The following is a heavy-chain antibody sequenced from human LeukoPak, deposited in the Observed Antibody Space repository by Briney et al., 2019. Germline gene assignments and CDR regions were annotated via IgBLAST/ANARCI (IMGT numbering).Heavy chain of an antibody. D-gene: IGHD3-10*01. CDR2: ISSISSYI. J-gene: IGHJ4*02. Sequence: GGSPRLSSAASGFTFSSYSMYWVRQAPRKGLEWVSSISSISSYIYSADSVKGRFTISRDNATNSLYLQMNSLRAEDTAVYYCARAKVHYYGSGSYYNLFDYWGQGTLVTVSS. V-gene: IGHV3-21*01. CDR1: GFTFSSYS. CDR3: ARAKVHYYGSGSYYNLFDY.